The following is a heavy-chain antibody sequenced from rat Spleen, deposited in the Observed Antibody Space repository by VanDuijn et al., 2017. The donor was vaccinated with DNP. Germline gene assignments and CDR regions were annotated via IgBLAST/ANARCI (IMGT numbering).Heavy chain of an antibody. D-gene: IGHD5-1*01. CDR3: ARGSGTYYWYFDF. CDR1: GFTFSYYG. CDR2: INSNGGST. V-gene: IGHV5S23*01. Sequence: EVQLVGSGGGLVQSGRSLKLSCAASGFTFSYYGMAWVRQAPKKGLEWVASINSNGGSTSYRDSVKGRFTISRDNAKSILYLQMDSLSSEDTATYYCARGSGTYYWYFDFWGPGTMVTVSS. J-gene: IGHJ1*01.